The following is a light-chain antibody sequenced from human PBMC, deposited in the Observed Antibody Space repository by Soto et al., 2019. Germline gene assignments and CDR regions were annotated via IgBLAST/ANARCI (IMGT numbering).Light chain of an antibody. Sequence: EIVLTQSPGILSLSPGDGATLSCRASQSVSSNYLAWYQQNPGQAPRLLISGTSTRASCIPDRFSGSGSGTDFTLTIPRLEPEDFAEYFCQHYGVSPATFGGGTKLDIK. CDR1: QSVSSNY. V-gene: IGKV3-20*01. J-gene: IGKJ4*01. CDR2: GTS. CDR3: QHYGVSPAT.